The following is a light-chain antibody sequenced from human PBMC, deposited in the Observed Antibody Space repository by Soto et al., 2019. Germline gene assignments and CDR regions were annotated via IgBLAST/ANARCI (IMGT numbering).Light chain of an antibody. V-gene: IGKV3-20*01. J-gene: IGKJ1*01. CDR2: GSS. CDR1: QSVSSTY. CDR3: QQYGSSSWT. Sequence: SVLAQSPVTLSLSPGERATLSCRSSQSVSSTYLAWYQQQPGQAPRLLIYGSSNRATGIPDRFSGSGSGTDFTLTISRLEPEDFAVYYCQQYGSSSWTFGQGPNVDI.